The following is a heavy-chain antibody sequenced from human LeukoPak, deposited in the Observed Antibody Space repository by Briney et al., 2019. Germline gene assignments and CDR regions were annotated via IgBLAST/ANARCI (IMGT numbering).Heavy chain of an antibody. V-gene: IGHV1-69*02. CDR1: GGTFSSYT. Sequence: SVKVSCKASGGTFSSYTISWVRQAPGQGLEWMGRIIPILGIANYAQKFQGRVTITADKSTSTAYMELSSLRSEDTAVYYCARAAPCSSTTCPFDEWGQGTLVTVSS. CDR2: IIPILGIA. J-gene: IGHJ4*02. CDR3: ARAAPCSSTTCPFDE. D-gene: IGHD2-2*01.